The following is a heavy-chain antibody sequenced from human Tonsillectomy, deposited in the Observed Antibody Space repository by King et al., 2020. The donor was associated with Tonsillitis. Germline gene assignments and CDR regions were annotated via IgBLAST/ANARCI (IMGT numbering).Heavy chain of an antibody. J-gene: IGHJ6*02. Sequence: DVQLVESGGGLVQPGGSLRLSCAASGFTFSTYAMTWVRQAPGTGLEWVSVMSGAGARTYHADSVKGRFTISRDNSKNTLYLQMNSLRVEDTAVYYCAKCPYDFWSGGLYYAMDVWGQGTTVTVSS. V-gene: IGHV3-23*04. D-gene: IGHD3-3*01. CDR2: MSGAGART. CDR1: GFTFSTYA. CDR3: AKCPYDFWSGGLYYAMDV.